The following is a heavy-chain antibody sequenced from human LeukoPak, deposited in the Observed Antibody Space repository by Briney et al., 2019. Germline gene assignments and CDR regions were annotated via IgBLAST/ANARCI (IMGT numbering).Heavy chain of an antibody. CDR3: AKDITGYTTGWYYFDY. CDR1: GFTFSNYA. CDR2: ISGSGGST. Sequence: GGSLRLSCAASGFTFSNYAMSWVRQAPGRGLEWVSAISGSGGSTYYADSVKGRFTISRDTSKNTLYLQMNSLRAEDTALYYCAKDITGYTTGWYYFDYWGQGTLVTVSS. J-gene: IGHJ4*02. D-gene: IGHD6-19*01. V-gene: IGHV3-23*01.